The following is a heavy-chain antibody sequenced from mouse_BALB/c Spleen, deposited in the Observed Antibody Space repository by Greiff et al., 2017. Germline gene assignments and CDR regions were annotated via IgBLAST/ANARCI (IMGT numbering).Heavy chain of an antibody. Sequence: VQLQQSGAELVKPGASVKLSCTASGFNIKDTYMHWVKQRPEQGLEWIGRIDPANGNTKYDPKFQGKATITADTSSNTAYLQLSSLTSEDTAVYYCAIYCGSSYAYFDYWGQGTTLTVSS. CDR3: AIYCGSSYAYFDY. V-gene: IGHV14-3*02. CDR2: IDPANGNT. D-gene: IGHD1-1*01. CDR1: GFNIKDTY. J-gene: IGHJ2*01.